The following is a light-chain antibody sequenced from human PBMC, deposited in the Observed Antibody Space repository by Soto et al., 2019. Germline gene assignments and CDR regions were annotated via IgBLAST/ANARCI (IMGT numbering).Light chain of an antibody. J-gene: IGLJ1*01. CDR2: DVT. V-gene: IGLV2-14*01. Sequence: QSVPSQPASVSGSPGQSITISCTGTSSDVGGFEYVSWYQHQPGKAPKLIISDVTKRPSGVSNRFSGSKSGNTASLTISRIQAEDEGDYYCGSITRSSTAVFGTGTKVTVL. CDR1: SSDVGGFEY. CDR3: GSITRSSTAV.